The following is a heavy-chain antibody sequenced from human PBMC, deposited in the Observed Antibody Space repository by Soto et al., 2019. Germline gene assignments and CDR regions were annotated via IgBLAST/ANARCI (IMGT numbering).Heavy chain of an antibody. Sequence: GGSLRLSCAASGFTFSSYAMSWVRQAPGKGLGWVSAISGSGGSTYYADSVKGRFTISRDNSTNTLYLQMSSLRSDDTAVYYCATATSIFGAASDYWGQGTLVTVSS. CDR2: ISGSGGST. J-gene: IGHJ4*02. V-gene: IGHV3-23*01. D-gene: IGHD3-3*01. CDR1: GFTFSSYA. CDR3: ATATSIFGAASDY.